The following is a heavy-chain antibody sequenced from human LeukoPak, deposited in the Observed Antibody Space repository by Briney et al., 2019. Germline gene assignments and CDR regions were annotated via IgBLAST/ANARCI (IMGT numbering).Heavy chain of an antibody. CDR3: ARDRTGTYDY. CDR2: INPNSGGT. V-gene: IGHV1-2*04. CDR1: GYTFTGYY. D-gene: IGHD3/OR15-3a*01. Sequence: GASVKVSCQASGYTFTGYYMHWVRQAPGQGLEWMGWINPNSGGTNYVQKFQGWVSMTRDTSISTAYMELSRLRSGDTAVDYCARDRTGTYDYWGQGTLVTVSS. J-gene: IGHJ4*02.